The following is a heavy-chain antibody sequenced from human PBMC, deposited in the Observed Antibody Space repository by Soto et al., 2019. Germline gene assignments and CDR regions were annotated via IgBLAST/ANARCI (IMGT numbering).Heavy chain of an antibody. Sequence: PGGSLRLSCAASGFTFSSYAMSWVRQAPGKGLEWVSAISGSGGSTYYADSVKGRFTISRDNSKNTLYLQMNSLRAEDTAVYYCAKDQSPMLWFGELYLPYLGMDVWGQGTTVTVSS. CDR1: GFTFSSYA. V-gene: IGHV3-23*01. D-gene: IGHD3-10*01. J-gene: IGHJ6*02. CDR2: ISGSGGST. CDR3: AKDQSPMLWFGELYLPYLGMDV.